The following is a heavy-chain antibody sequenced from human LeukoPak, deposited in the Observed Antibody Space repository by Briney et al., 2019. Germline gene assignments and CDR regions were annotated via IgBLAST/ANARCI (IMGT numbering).Heavy chain of an antibody. Sequence: SGTLSLTCAVSGCAISSANWWSWARQPPGKGLEGIGEIFHSGNTNYNPSLKSRVTISVDKSKNQFSLKLTSVTAADTAVYYCARESCTSSSCYARYYYGMDVWGKGTTVTVSS. V-gene: IGHV4-4*02. CDR2: IFHSGNT. D-gene: IGHD2-2*01. CDR3: ARESCTSSSCYARYYYGMDV. CDR1: GCAISSANW. J-gene: IGHJ6*04.